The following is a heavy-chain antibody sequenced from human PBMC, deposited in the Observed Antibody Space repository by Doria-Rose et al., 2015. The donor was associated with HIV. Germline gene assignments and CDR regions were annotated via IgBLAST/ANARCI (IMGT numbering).Heavy chain of an antibody. CDR1: GVSLSSPGMG. Sequence: SGPVLVKPTETLTLTCTVSGVSLSSPGMGVSWIRRPPGKALEWLANIFSDDERSYKTSLKSRLTVSRGTSKSQVVLTMTDMDPVDTATYYCARIKSSRWYHKYYFDFWGQGTLVIVS. J-gene: IGHJ4*02. CDR3: ARIKSSRWYHKYYFDF. D-gene: IGHD6-13*01. V-gene: IGHV2-26*01. CDR2: IFSDDER.